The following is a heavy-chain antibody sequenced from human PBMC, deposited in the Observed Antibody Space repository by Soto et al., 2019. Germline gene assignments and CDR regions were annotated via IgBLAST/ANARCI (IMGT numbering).Heavy chain of an antibody. CDR3: ARGQYYYDSSGYLDY. D-gene: IGHD3-22*01. J-gene: IGHJ4*02. CDR1: GGSISSYY. V-gene: IGHV4-59*01. CDR2: IYYSGST. Sequence: SETLSLTCTVSGGSISSYYWSWIRQPPGKGLEWIGYIYYSGSTNYNPSLKSRVTISVDTSKNQFSLKLSSVTAADTAVYYCARGQYYYDSSGYLDYWGQGTLVTVSS.